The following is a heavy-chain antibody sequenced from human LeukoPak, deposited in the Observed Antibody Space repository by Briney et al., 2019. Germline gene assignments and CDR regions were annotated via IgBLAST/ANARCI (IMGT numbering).Heavy chain of an antibody. V-gene: IGHV3-7*01. CDR1: GFTFSNYW. Sequence: SGGSLRLSCAASGFTFSNYWMSWVRQAPGKGLEWVANIKQDGSEKYYVDSVKGRFTISRDNAKNSLYLQMNSLRAEDTAVYYCARNTGFTYDYYYYYAMDVWGQGTTVTVSS. J-gene: IGHJ6*02. CDR2: IKQDGSEK. D-gene: IGHD5-18*01. CDR3: ARNTGFTYDYYYYYAMDV.